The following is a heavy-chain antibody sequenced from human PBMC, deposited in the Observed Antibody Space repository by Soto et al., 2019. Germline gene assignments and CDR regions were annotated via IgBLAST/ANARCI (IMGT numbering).Heavy chain of an antibody. CDR2: INVAKGKT. CDR3: TRDRAREGYFGMDV. J-gene: IGHJ6*02. V-gene: IGHV1-3*01. CDR1: GYSLSGYG. Sequence: RASVKVSCKACGYSLSGYGVHWVRRAPRQRFEWMGWINVAKGKTKYSQKFQGRVTVTRDTSASTVYMDLSGLRSEDTAVYYCTRDRAREGYFGMDVWGQGTTVTVS. D-gene: IGHD5-12*01.